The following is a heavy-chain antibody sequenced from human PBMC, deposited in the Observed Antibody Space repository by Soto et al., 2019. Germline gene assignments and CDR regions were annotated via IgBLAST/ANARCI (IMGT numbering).Heavy chain of an antibody. CDR1: GGSFSGYY. J-gene: IGHJ3*02. Sequence: QVQLQQWGAGLLKPSETLSLTCAVYGGSFSGYYWSWIRQPPGKGLEWIGEINHSGSTNYNPSLKSRVTISVDTSKNQFYLKLSSVTAADTAVYYCARNYGGSGAFDIWGQGTMVTVSS. CDR3: ARNYGGSGAFDI. D-gene: IGHD3-10*01. V-gene: IGHV4-34*01. CDR2: INHSGST.